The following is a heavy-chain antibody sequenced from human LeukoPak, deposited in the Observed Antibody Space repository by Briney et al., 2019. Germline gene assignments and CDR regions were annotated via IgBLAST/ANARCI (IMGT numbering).Heavy chain of an antibody. J-gene: IGHJ5*02. CDR2: MNPNSGNT. CDR1: GYTFTSYD. V-gene: IGHV1-8*01. CDR3: ARVGLRYFDWSTRNWFDP. D-gene: IGHD3-9*01. Sequence: ASVKVSCKASGYTFTSYDINWVRQATGQGLEWMGWMNPNSGNTGYAQKFQGRVTMTRNTSISTAYMELSSLRSEDTAVYYRARVGLRYFDWSTRNWFDPWGQGTLVTVSS.